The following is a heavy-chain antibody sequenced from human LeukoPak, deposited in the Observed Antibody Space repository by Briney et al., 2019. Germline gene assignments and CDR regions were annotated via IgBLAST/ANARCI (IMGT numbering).Heavy chain of an antibody. V-gene: IGHV3-53*01. D-gene: IGHD6-19*01. CDR2: IYSGGST. CDR1: GFTVSSNY. CDR3: ARGYSSGWYYFDY. J-gene: IGHJ4*02. Sequence: TGGSLRLSCAASGFTVSSNYMSWVRQAPGKGLEWVSVIYSGGSTYYADSVKGRFTISRDNSKNTLNLQMNSLRAEDTAVYYCARGYSSGWYYFDYWGRGTPVTVSS.